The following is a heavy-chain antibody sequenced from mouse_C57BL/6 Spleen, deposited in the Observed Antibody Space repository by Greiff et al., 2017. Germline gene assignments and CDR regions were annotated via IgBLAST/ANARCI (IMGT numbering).Heavy chain of an antibody. CDR1: GYAFSSSW. CDR2: IYPGDGDT. D-gene: IGHD1-1*01. J-gene: IGHJ2*01. CDR3: ARFKDDGSSLFDD. Sequence: VQLQQSGPELVKPGASVKISCKASGYAFSSSWMNWVKQRPGKGLVWIGRIYPGDGDTNYNGKFKGKATLTADKSSSTAYMQLSSLTSEDSAVYFCARFKDDGSSLFDDWGKGTTLTVSS. V-gene: IGHV1-82*01.